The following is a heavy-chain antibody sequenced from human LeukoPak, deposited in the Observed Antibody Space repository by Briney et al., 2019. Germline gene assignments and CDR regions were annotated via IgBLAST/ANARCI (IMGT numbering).Heavy chain of an antibody. J-gene: IGHJ4*02. Sequence: GGSLRLSCAASGFTVSSNYMSWVRQAPGKGLEWVANIKEDGSEKYYVDSVKGRFTISRDNAKKSLYLQMDSLRAEDTAVYYCATHGYSELRYFDWSTNEWGQGTLVTVSS. D-gene: IGHD3-9*01. CDR2: IKEDGSEK. CDR3: ATHGYSELRYFDWSTNE. V-gene: IGHV3-7*01. CDR1: GFTVSSNY.